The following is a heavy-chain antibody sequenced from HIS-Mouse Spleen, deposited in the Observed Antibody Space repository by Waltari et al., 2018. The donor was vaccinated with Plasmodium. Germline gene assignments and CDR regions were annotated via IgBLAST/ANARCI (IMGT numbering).Heavy chain of an antibody. V-gene: IGHV1-2*02. CDR1: GYTFTGYY. J-gene: IGHJ4*02. CDR3: ARDLAAAGHFDY. Sequence: QVQLVQSGAEVKKPGASVKVSCKASGYTFTGYYMHWVRQAPGQGLEWMGRVNPNSGGTNYAQKFQGRVTMTRETSISTAYMELSRLRSDDTAVYYCARDLAAAGHFDYWGQGTLVTVSS. D-gene: IGHD6-13*01. CDR2: VNPNSGGT.